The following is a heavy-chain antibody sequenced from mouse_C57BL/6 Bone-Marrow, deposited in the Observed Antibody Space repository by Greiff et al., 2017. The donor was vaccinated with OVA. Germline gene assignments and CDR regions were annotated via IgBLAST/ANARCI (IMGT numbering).Heavy chain of an antibody. J-gene: IGHJ3*01. CDR2: INPSSGYT. V-gene: IGHV1-4*01. CDR3: ARGLRRAWFAY. D-gene: IGHD2-4*01. CDR1: GYTFTSYT. Sequence: VQLQQSGAELARPGASVKMSCKASGYTFTSYTMHWVKQRPGQGLEWIGYINPSSGYTKYNQKFKDKATLTADKSSSTAYMQLSSLTSEDSAVYYCARGLRRAWFAYWGQGTLVTVSA.